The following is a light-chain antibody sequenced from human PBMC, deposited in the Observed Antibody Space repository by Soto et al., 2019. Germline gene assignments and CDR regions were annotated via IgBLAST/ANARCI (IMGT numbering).Light chain of an antibody. CDR2: GAS. J-gene: IGKJ4*01. V-gene: IGKV3D-15*01. CDR1: HSVRSD. CDR3: QQYNSWPLT. Sequence: EIVMTQSPATLSVSPGDRVTLSCRASHSVRSDSAWYQQKPGQAPRLLIYGASIKATGIPARFSGGGYGTEFTLTISSLQSEDFAVYYCQQYNSWPLTFGGGTKVDI.